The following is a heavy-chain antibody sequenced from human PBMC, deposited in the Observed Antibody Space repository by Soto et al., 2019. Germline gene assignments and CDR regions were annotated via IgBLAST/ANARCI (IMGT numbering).Heavy chain of an antibody. J-gene: IGHJ6*02. CDR3: AKHAYYYGMDV. Sequence: QVQLQQWGAGLLKPSETLSLTCAVYGGSFSGYYWSWIRQPPGKGLEWIGEINHSGSTNYNPSLKSRVTISVDTSKNQFSLKLSSVTAADTAVYYCAKHAYYYGMDVWGQGTTVTVSS. CDR1: GGSFSGYY. CDR2: INHSGST. V-gene: IGHV4-34*01.